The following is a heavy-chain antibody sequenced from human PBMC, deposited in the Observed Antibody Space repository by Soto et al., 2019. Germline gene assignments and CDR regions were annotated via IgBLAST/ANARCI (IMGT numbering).Heavy chain of an antibody. J-gene: IGHJ5*02. V-gene: IGHV1-2*02. CDR3: ARRYCSSTSCYEYWFDP. D-gene: IGHD2-2*01. CDR1: GYTFTGYY. Sequence: GASVKVSCKASGYTFTGYYMHWVRQAPGQGLEWMGWINPNSGGTNYAQKFQGRVTMTRDTSISTAYMELSRLRSDDTAVYYCARRYCSSTSCYEYWFDPWGQGTLVTVSS. CDR2: INPNSGGT.